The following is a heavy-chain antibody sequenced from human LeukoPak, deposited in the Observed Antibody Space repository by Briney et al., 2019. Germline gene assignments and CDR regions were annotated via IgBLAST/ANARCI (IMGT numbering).Heavy chain of an antibody. CDR3: AELGITMIGGV. J-gene: IGHJ6*04. CDR1: GFTFTDSF. D-gene: IGHD3-10*02. CDR2: ISSGGRTI. Sequence: PGGSLRLSCAASGFTFTDSFMTWIRQAPGKGLEWVSSISSGGRTIYYADFVKGRFTISRDNAKSSLDLQMSSLRAEDTAVYYCAELGITMIGGVWGKGTTVTISS. V-gene: IGHV3-11*04.